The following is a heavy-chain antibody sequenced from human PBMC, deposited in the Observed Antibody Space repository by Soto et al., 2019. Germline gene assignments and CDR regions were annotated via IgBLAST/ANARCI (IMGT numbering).Heavy chain of an antibody. Sequence: QVQLVQSGAEVKKPGSSVKVSCKASGGTFSSYTISWVRQAPGQGLEWMGRIIPILGIANYAQKFQGRVTIPADKPTNTAYMELSSLRSEDTAVYSCARGLGTTVVTPLFYWGQGTLVAVSS. CDR1: GGTFSSYT. CDR3: ARGLGTTVVTPLFY. D-gene: IGHD4-17*01. J-gene: IGHJ4*02. V-gene: IGHV1-69*02. CDR2: IIPILGIA.